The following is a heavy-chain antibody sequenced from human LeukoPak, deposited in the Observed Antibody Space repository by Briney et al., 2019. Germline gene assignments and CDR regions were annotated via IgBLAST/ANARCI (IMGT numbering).Heavy chain of an antibody. V-gene: IGHV4-59*01. J-gene: IGHJ4*02. CDR3: ARDHLRATPFDY. Sequence: PSETLSLTCTVSGGSISSYYWSWIRQPPGKGLEWIGYIYYSGSTNYNPSLKSRVTISVDTSKNQFSLKLSSVTAADTAVYYCARDHLRATPFDYWGQGTLVTVSS. CDR1: GGSISSYY. CDR2: IYYSGST. D-gene: IGHD1-26*01.